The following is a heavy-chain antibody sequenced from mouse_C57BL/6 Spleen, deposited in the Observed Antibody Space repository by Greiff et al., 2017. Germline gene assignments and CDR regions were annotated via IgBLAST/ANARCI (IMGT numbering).Heavy chain of an antibody. D-gene: IGHD1-1*01. CDR1: GFTFSDYY. CDR2: INYDGSST. Sequence: EVQRVESEGGLVQPGSSMKLSCTASGFTFSDYYMAWVRQVPEKGLEWVANINYDGSSTYYLDSLKSRFIISRDNAKNILYLQMSSLKSEVTATYYCARDSNYFDYWGQGTTLTVSS. V-gene: IGHV5-16*01. CDR3: ARDSNYFDY. J-gene: IGHJ2*01.